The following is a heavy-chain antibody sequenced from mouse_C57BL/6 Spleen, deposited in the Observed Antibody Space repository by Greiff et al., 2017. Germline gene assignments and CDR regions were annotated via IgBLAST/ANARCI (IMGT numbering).Heavy chain of an antibody. Sequence: QVQLQQPGAELVRPGSSVKLSCKASGYTFTSYWMHWVKQRPIQGLEWIGNIDPSDSETHYNQKFKDKATLTVDKSSSTAYMQLSSLTSEDSAVYYCARSGITTVVAAYYAMDYWGQGTSVTVSS. V-gene: IGHV1-52*01. D-gene: IGHD1-1*01. CDR3: ARSGITTVVAAYYAMDY. CDR1: GYTFTSYW. J-gene: IGHJ4*01. CDR2: IDPSDSET.